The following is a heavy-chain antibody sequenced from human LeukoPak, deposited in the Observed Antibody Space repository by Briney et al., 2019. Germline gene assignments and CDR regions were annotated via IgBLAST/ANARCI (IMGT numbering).Heavy chain of an antibody. CDR1: GFIFSNYV. Sequence: GGSLRLSCAASGFIFSNYVMTWVRQTPGKGLEWVSGISGSGGSTYYADSVKGRFTISRDNSKNTLYLQMNSLRAEDTAVYYCARDSPLGPSYYFDYWGQGTLVTVSS. J-gene: IGHJ4*02. CDR2: ISGSGGST. V-gene: IGHV3-23*01. CDR3: ARDSPLGPSYYFDY.